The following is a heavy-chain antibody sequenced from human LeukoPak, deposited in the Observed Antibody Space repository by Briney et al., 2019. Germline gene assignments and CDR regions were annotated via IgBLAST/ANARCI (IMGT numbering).Heavy chain of an antibody. CDR1: GFTFSSYA. CDR3: AKDRIAAVGTPYYYYGMDV. Sequence: GGSLRLSCAASGFTFSSYAMSWVRQAPGKGLEWVSAISRSGGSTYYADSVKGRFTISRDNSKNTLYLQVNSLRDEDTAVYYCAKDRIAAVGTPYYYYGMDVWGQGATVTVSS. CDR2: ISRSGGST. J-gene: IGHJ6*02. V-gene: IGHV3-23*01. D-gene: IGHD6-13*01.